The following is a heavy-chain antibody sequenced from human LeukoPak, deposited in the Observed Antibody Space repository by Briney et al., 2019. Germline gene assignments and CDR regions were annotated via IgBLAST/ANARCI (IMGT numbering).Heavy chain of an antibody. V-gene: IGHV4-34*01. CDR2: INHSGST. J-gene: IGHJ4*02. CDR1: GGSFSGYY. Sequence: SETLSLTCAVYGGSFSGYYWSWIRQPPGKGLEWIGEINHSGSTNYNPSLKSRVTISVDTSKNQFSLKPSSVTAADTAVYYCARGRCSSTSCPFDYWGQGTLVTVSS. CDR3: ARGRCSSTSCPFDY. D-gene: IGHD2-2*01.